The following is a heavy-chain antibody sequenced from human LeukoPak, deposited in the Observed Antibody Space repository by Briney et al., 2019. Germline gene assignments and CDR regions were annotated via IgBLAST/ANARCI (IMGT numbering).Heavy chain of an antibody. CDR2: INAGSGNT. D-gene: IGHD6-19*01. J-gene: IGHJ4*02. CDR3: ARDREGTTRGWYYFDY. V-gene: IGHV1-3*01. Sequence: ASVKVSCKASGYTFTNFAVHWVRQAPGQRLEWMGWINAGSGNTKYSQNFQGRVTISRDTSASTVYMELSSLRSEDMAVYYCARDREGTTRGWYYFDYWGQGTLVTVSS. CDR1: GYTFTNFA.